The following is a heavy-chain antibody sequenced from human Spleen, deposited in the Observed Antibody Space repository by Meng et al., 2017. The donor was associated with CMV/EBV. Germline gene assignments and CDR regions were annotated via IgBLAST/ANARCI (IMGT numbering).Heavy chain of an antibody. CDR1: GYTFTGYY. Sequence: QVQLLQSGAEVKKTGASLKVSCKASGYTFTGYYIHWVRHAPGHGLEWMGRINPNSDDTNYAQMFQGRVTITGDTAIPTAYMELNSLTSDDTALYYCARDGYGDRSSLDYWGQGTLVTVSS. CDR2: INPNSDDT. CDR3: ARDGYGDRSSLDY. D-gene: IGHD4-17*01. J-gene: IGHJ4*02. V-gene: IGHV1-2*06.